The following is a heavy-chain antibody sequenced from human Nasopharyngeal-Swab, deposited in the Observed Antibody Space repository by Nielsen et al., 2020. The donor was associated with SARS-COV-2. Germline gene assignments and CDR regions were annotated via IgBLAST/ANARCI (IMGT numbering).Heavy chain of an antibody. V-gene: IGHV3-7*02. J-gene: IGHJ4*02. Sequence: GGSLRLSCAASGFTFSGFTFSDYWMSWVRQAPGKGPEFVANIKQDGSETSYVDSVRGRFTISRDNAKNTLYLQMNSLRVEDTAVYYCVKHQGSSSDQWGQGTLVTVSS. CDR1: GFTFSGFTFSDYW. CDR2: IKQDGSET. CDR3: VKHQGSSSDQ.